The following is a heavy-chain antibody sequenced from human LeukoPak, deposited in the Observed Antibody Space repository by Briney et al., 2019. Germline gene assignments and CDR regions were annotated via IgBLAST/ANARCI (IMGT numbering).Heavy chain of an antibody. Sequence: SETLSLTCTVSGGSISSYYWSWIRQPAGKGLEWMGRIHTSGSTNYNPSLKSRVTMSVDTSKNQFSLKLSPVTTADTAVYYCARGRPVTIRYWYFDLWGRGTLATVSS. CDR1: GGSISSYY. V-gene: IGHV4-4*07. CDR3: ARGRPVTIRYWYFDL. D-gene: IGHD4-17*01. CDR2: IHTSGST. J-gene: IGHJ2*01.